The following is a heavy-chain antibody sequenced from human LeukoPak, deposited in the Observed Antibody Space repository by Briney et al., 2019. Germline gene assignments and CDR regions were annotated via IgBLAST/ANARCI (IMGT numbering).Heavy chain of an antibody. J-gene: IGHJ3*02. Sequence: GGSLRLSCAASGFTFSSYSMNWVRQAPGKGLEWVSSISGTSTYIYYADSVKGRFTISRDNPKNSLYLQMNSLRAEDTAVYYCARDEAAPKTNALDIWGQGTKVTVSS. V-gene: IGHV3-21*01. CDR2: ISGTSTYI. D-gene: IGHD2-15*01. CDR3: ARDEAAPKTNALDI. CDR1: GFTFSSYS.